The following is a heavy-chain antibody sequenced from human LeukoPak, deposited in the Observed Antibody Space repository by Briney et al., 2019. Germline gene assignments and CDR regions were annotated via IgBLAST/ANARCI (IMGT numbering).Heavy chain of an antibody. V-gene: IGHV3-33*01. J-gene: IGHJ4*02. CDR2: IWYDGSNK. D-gene: IGHD6-19*01. CDR3: ASAVSSGWSYFDY. Sequence: GGALRLSCAASGFTFSSYGMHWVRQAPGKGLERVAVIWYDGSNKYYADSVKGRFTISRDNSKNTLYLQMNSLRAEDTAVYYCASAVSSGWSYFDYWGQGTLVTVSS. CDR1: GFTFSSYG.